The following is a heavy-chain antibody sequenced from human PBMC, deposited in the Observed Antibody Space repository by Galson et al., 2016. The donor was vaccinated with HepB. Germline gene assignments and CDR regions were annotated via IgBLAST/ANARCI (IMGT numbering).Heavy chain of an antibody. Sequence: SLRLSCAASGFTFSSYWMHWVRQAPGKGLVSVSRINNDGSSINYVDSVKGRFTSSRDNAKNTLFLQMNSRSAEDTAVYYCARDLVEFCSGSSCQRGGMDVWGQGTTVTVSS. CDR2: INNDGSSI. CDR1: GFTFSSYW. J-gene: IGHJ6*02. D-gene: IGHD2-15*01. CDR3: ARDLVEFCSGSSCQRGGMDV. V-gene: IGHV3-74*01.